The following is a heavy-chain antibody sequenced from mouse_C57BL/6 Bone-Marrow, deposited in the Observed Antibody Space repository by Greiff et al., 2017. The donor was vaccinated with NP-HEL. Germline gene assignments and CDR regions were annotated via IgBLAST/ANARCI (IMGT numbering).Heavy chain of an antibody. J-gene: IGHJ2*01. CDR1: GYTFTSYW. V-gene: IGHV1-55*01. D-gene: IGHD3-2*02. CDR2: IYPGSGST. CDR3: ARPQDSAGYVGDFDY. Sequence: QVQLQQPGAELVKPGASVKMSCKASGYTFTSYWITWVKQRPGQGLEWIGVIYPGSGSTNYNEKFTSKATLTVDTSSSTAYMQLSSLTSEDSAVYYCARPQDSAGYVGDFDYWGQGTTLTVSS.